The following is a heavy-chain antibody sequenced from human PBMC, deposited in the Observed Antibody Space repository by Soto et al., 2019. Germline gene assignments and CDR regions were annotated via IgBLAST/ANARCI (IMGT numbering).Heavy chain of an antibody. D-gene: IGHD3-22*01. CDR3: ARTLSYYYDSSGQFDY. CDR2: IYYSGST. V-gene: IGHV4-61*01. J-gene: IGHJ4*02. Sequence: SETLSLTCTVSGGSVSSGSYYWSWIRQPPGKGLEWIGYIYYSGSTNYNPSLKSRVTISVDTSKNQFSLKLSSVTAADTAVYYCARTLSYYYDSSGQFDYWGQGTLVTVSS. CDR1: GGSVSSGSYY.